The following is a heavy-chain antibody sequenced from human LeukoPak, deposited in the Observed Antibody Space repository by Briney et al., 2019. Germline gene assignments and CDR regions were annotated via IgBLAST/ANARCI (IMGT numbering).Heavy chain of an antibody. CDR3: ARHLKETGNYGAAFDI. D-gene: IGHD1-7*01. CDR2: IYYSGST. CDR1: GGSISRYY. J-gene: IGHJ3*02. Sequence: SETLSHTCTVSGGSISRYYWRWIRQPPGKGLEWIGYIYYSGSTNYNPSLKRRVTISVDTSKKQHSLRLNSMAPADTAVYYCARHLKETGNYGAAFDIWGQGTMVTVSS. V-gene: IGHV4-59*08.